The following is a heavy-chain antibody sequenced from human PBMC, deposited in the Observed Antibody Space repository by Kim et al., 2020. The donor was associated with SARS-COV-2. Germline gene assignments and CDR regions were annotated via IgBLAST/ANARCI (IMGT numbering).Heavy chain of an antibody. CDR2: IKQDGSEK. Sequence: GGSLRLSCAASGFTFSSYWMSWVRQAPGKGLEWVANIKQDGSEKYYVDSVKGRFTISRDNAKNSLYLQMNSLRAEDTAVYYCARDPGYSSSPRFSFDYWGQGTLVTVSS. CDR1: GFTFSSYW. CDR3: ARDPGYSSSPRFSFDY. D-gene: IGHD6-13*01. J-gene: IGHJ4*02. V-gene: IGHV3-7*01.